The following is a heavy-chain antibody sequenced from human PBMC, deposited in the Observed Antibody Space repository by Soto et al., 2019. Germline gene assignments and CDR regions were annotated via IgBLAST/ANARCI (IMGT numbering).Heavy chain of an antibody. D-gene: IGHD4-17*01. CDR2: INYSGRT. CDR1: SGSISSSDYY. J-gene: IGHJ4*02. CDR3: ATFRGISTATTERYFDY. Sequence: SETLSLTCSVSSGSISSSDYYWSLIRQPPGKGLEWIGYINYSGRTYYKPSLKSRLSMSIDTSKNQFSLRLTSVTVADTAVYFCATFRGISTATTERYFDYRGQGILVTVSS. V-gene: IGHV4-30-4*01.